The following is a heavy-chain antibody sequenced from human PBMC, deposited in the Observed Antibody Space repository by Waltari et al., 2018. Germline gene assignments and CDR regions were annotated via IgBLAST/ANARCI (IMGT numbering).Heavy chain of an antibody. CDR3: ARGIAVAGLYYFDY. J-gene: IGHJ4*02. CDR1: GYSISSGYY. CDR2: IYHSGST. Sequence: QVQLQESGPGLVKPSETLSLTCTVSGYSISSGYYWGWIRQPPGKGLEWIGSIYHSGSTDYNPSLKRRVTISVDTSKNPCSLKLSSVPAADTAVYYCARGIAVAGLYYFDYWGQGTLVTVSS. V-gene: IGHV4-38-2*02. D-gene: IGHD6-19*01.